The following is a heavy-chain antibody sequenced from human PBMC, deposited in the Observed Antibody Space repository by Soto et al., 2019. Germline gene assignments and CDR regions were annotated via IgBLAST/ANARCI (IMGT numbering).Heavy chain of an antibody. J-gene: IGHJ4*02. CDR2: IIPILGIA. V-gene: IGHV1-69*02. CDR3: ASSPYRYCSGGSCYPPLDY. D-gene: IGHD2-15*01. Sequence: QVQLVQSGAEVKKPGSSVKVSCKASGGTFSSYTISWVRQAPGQGLEWMGRIIPILGIANYAQKFLGRVTITADKSTSTAYMELSSLRSEDTAVYYCASSPYRYCSGGSCYPPLDYWGQGTLVTVSS. CDR1: GGTFSSYT.